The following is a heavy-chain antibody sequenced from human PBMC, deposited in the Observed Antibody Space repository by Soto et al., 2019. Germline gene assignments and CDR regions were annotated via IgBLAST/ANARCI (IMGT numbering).Heavy chain of an antibody. V-gene: IGHV4-30-2*01. CDR2: IYHSGST. J-gene: IGHJ5*02. D-gene: IGHD3-10*01. Sequence: QLQLQESGSGLVKPSQTLSLTCAVSGGSISSGGYSWSWIRQPPGKGLEWIGYIYHSGSTYYNPPRKSRVTISVDRSKNQFSLKLSSVTAADTAVYYCARGVSTMVRGVIDWFDPWGQGTLVTVSS. CDR3: ARGVSTMVRGVIDWFDP. CDR1: GGSISSGGYS.